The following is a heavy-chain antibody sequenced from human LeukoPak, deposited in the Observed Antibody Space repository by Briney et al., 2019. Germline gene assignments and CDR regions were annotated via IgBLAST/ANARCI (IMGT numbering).Heavy chain of an antibody. V-gene: IGHV3-7*01. CDR3: ARGAAVAGLDY. CDR2: IKQDGSET. D-gene: IGHD6-19*01. J-gene: IGHJ4*02. Sequence: GGSLRLSCEASQFTFSSYWMSWVRQAPGKGLKWVASIKQDGSETYYVDSVKSRFTISRDNAKNSLFLQMNSQRVEDSAVYYCARGAAVAGLDYWGQGTQVTVSS. CDR1: QFTFSSYW.